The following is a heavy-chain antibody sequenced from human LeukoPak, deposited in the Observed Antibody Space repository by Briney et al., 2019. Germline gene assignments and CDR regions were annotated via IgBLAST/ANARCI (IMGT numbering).Heavy chain of an antibody. V-gene: IGHV4-4*02. CDR1: GVSISSSNW. CDR2: IYNSGST. Sequence: PSGTLSLTCAVSGVSISSSNWGSGVGQPPGQGLGWIGEIYNSGSTNYNPSLKSRVTISVDKSKNQFSLKLSSVTAADTAVYYCAGLVVPAAEYYYGMDVWGKGTTVTVSS. D-gene: IGHD2-2*01. CDR3: AGLVVPAAEYYYGMDV. J-gene: IGHJ6*04.